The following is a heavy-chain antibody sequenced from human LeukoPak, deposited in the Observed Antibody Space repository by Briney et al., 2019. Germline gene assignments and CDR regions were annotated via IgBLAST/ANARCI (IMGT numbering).Heavy chain of an antibody. CDR2: ISSSSSSYI. CDR3: ARDGYSSGCHDY. D-gene: IGHD6-19*01. J-gene: IGHJ4*02. V-gene: IGHV3-21*01. Sequence: GGSLRLSCAASGFTFSSYWMSWVRQAPGKGLEWVSSISSSSSSYIYYADSVKGRFTISRDNAKNSLYLQMNSLRAEDTAVYYCARDGYSSGCHDYWGQGTLVTVSS. CDR1: GFTFSSYW.